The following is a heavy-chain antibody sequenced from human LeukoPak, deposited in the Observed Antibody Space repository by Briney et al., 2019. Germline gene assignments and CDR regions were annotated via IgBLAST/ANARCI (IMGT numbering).Heavy chain of an antibody. J-gene: IGHJ5*02. Sequence: APVKVSCKASGYTFTGHYMHGVRQAPGQGLEWMGWINPNSGASKSAQKFQGRVTMTRDTSITTAYMELSRLRSDDTAVYYCAREITPVGGSPLIWFDPWGQGTLVTVSS. CDR1: GYTFTGHY. CDR2: INPNSGAS. V-gene: IGHV1-2*02. D-gene: IGHD1-26*01. CDR3: AREITPVGGSPLIWFDP.